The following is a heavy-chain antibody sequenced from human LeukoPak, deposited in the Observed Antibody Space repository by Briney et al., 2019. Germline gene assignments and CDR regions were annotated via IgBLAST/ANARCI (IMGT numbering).Heavy chain of an antibody. Sequence: SETLPLTCTVSGGSISNYYWSWIRQPPGKGLEWIGYIYYSGSTTYNPSLKSRVTISVDTSKNQFSLKLNSVTAADTAVYYCARRAGYYYGMDVWGQGTTVTVSS. J-gene: IGHJ6*02. CDR2: IYYSGST. CDR1: GGSISNYY. CDR3: ARRAGYYYGMDV. V-gene: IGHV4-59*08.